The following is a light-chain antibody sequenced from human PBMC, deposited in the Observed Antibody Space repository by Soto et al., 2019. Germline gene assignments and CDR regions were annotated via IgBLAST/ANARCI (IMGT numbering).Light chain of an antibody. CDR3: QQRRNWRPLS. CDR2: DSS. CDR1: QSVGSY. Sequence: EVVLTQSPATLSLSPGERATLSCRASQSVGSYLAWYQQKPGQAPRLVIFDSSNRATGIPARFSGSGSGTDLTLIISSLEPEDLGVYYCQQRRNWRPLSFGPGTKLEIK. J-gene: IGKJ3*01. V-gene: IGKV3-11*01.